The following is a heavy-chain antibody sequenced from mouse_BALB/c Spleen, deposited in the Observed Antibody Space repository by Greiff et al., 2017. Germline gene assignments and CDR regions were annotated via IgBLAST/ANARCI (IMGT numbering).Heavy chain of an antibody. CDR3: ARSWGSSPYFDY. Sequence: EVHLVESGGGLVQPGGSRKLSCAASGFTFSSFGMHWVRQAPEKGLEWVAYISSGSSTIYYADTVKGRFTISRDNPKNTLFLQMTSLRSEDTAMYYCARSWGSSPYFDYWGQGTTLSLL. CDR1: GFTFSSFG. CDR2: ISSGSSTI. D-gene: IGHD1-1*01. V-gene: IGHV5-17*02. J-gene: IGHJ2*01.